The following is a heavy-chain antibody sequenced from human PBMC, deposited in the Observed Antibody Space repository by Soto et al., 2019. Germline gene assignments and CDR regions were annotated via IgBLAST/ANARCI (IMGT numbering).Heavy chain of an antibody. D-gene: IGHD7-27*01. V-gene: IGHV3-48*02. Sequence: EVQLVESGGGSVQPGGSLRLSCAASGFSFSSYTMNWVRQAPGKGLEWVSFISRSSSTITYADSVKGRFTITRDNVKNSLYMQMNSLRDEDTAVYYCARDLHWAFDFWGQGTLVTVSS. CDR2: ISRSSSTI. J-gene: IGHJ4*02. CDR1: GFSFSSYT. CDR3: ARDLHWAFDF.